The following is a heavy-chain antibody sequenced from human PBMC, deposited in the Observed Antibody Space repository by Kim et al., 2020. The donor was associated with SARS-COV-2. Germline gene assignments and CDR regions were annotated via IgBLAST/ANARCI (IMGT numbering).Heavy chain of an antibody. D-gene: IGHD6-13*01. J-gene: IGHJ6*02. V-gene: IGHV1-46*01. CDR3: ASGTLAAAGTYYYYGMDV. CDR2: INPSGGST. Sequence: ASVKVSCKASGYTFTSYYMHWVRQAPGQGLEWMGIINPSGGSTSYAQKFQGRVTMTRDTSTSTVYMELSSLRSEDTAVYYCASGTLAAAGTYYYYGMDVWGQGTTVTVSS. CDR1: GYTFTSYY.